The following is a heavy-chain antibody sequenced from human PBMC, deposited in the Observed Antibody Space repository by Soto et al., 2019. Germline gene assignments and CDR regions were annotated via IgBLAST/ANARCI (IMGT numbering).Heavy chain of an antibody. Sequence: QVQLVESGGGVVQPGRSLRLSCAASGFTFSSYGMHWVRQAPGKGLEWAAEIWYDASNIYYADSVKGRFTISRDNSKNTLYLELNHMRAEKTAEYYFSRYAGSGSSWSDYWGQGTLVTVSS. D-gene: IGHD6-13*01. CDR1: GFTFSSYG. CDR3: SRYAGSGSSWSDY. CDR2: IWYDASNI. J-gene: IGHJ4*02. V-gene: IGHV3-33*01.